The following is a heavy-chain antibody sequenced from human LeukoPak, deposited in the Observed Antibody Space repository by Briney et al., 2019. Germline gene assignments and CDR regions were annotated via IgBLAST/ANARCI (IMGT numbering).Heavy chain of an antibody. CDR2: INPNSGGT. Sequence: ASVKVSCKASGYTFTGYYMHWVRQAPGQGLEWMGWINPNSGGTNYAQKFQGRVTMTRDTSISAAYMELSRLRSDDTAVYYCARESYNPYGMDVWGQGTTVTVSS. V-gene: IGHV1-2*02. J-gene: IGHJ6*02. D-gene: IGHD5-24*01. CDR1: GYTFTGYY. CDR3: ARESYNPYGMDV.